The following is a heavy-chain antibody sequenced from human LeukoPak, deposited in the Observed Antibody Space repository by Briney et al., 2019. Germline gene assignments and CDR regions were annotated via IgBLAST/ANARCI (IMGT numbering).Heavy chain of an antibody. CDR3: TRGFLQIDY. CDR2: IYTSGNT. J-gene: IGHJ4*02. V-gene: IGHV4-4*09. Sequence: PSETLSLTCTVSGGSISNYFWTWIRQPPGKGLEWIGYIYTSGNTNYNPSLESRVTMSVDTSKNQFSLRLNSVTAAGTAVYYCTRGFLQIDYWGQGTLVTVSS. CDR1: GGSISNYF.